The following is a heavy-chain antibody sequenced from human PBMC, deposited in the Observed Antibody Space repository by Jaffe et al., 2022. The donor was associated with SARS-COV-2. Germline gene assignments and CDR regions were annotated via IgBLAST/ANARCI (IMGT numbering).Heavy chain of an antibody. CDR3: AKIHRRLYQLSQIGWYFDL. CDR2: ISSSGSTI. D-gene: IGHD2-2*01. Sequence: EVQLVESGGGLVQPGGSLRLSCAASGFTFSSYEMNWVRQAPGKGLEWVSYISSSGSTIYYADSVKGRFTISRDNAKNSLYLQMNSLRAEDTAVYYCAKIHRRLYQLSQIGWYFDLWGRGTLVTVSS. J-gene: IGHJ2*01. CDR1: GFTFSSYE. V-gene: IGHV3-48*03.